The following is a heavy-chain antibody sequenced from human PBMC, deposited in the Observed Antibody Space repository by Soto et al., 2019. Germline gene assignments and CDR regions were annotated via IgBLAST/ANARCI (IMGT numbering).Heavy chain of an antibody. J-gene: IGHJ4*02. D-gene: IGHD3-10*01. V-gene: IGHV3-30-3*01. CDR3: ARDDEGGSYCDLGY. Sequence: QVQLVESGGGVVQPGRSLRLSCAASGFTFSNYIMHWVRQAPGKGLQWVAIILHDGNNKYYAYSVKGRFTISRDNSKNTLYLQMNSLSTEDTAIYYCARDDEGGSYCDLGYWGQGTLVTVSS. CDR1: GFTFSNYI. CDR2: ILHDGNNK.